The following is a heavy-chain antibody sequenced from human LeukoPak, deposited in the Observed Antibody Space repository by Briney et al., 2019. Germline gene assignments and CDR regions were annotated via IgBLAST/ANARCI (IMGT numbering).Heavy chain of an antibody. CDR2: IYYSGST. CDR3: ARRYYDESFDY. CDR1: GGSISSSSYY. J-gene: IGHJ4*02. Sequence: PSETLSLTCTVSGGSISSSSYYWGWIRQPPGKGLEWIGGIYYSGSTYYNPSLKSRVTISVDTSKNQFSLKLSSVTAADTAVYYCARRYYDESFDYWGQGTLVTVSS. D-gene: IGHD3-22*01. V-gene: IGHV4-39*01.